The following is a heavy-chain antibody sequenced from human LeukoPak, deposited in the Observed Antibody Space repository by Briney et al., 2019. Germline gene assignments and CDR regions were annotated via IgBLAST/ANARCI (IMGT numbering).Heavy chain of an antibody. CDR3: AREGWELLLAFDI. J-gene: IGHJ3*02. V-gene: IGHV4-59*12. Sequence: PSETLSLTCTVSGGSISSYYWSWIRQPPGKGLEWIGYIYYSGSTNYNPSLKSRVTISVDTSKNQFSLKLSSVTAADTAVYYCAREGWELLLAFDIWGQGTMVTVSS. D-gene: IGHD1-26*01. CDR2: IYYSGST. CDR1: GGSISSYY.